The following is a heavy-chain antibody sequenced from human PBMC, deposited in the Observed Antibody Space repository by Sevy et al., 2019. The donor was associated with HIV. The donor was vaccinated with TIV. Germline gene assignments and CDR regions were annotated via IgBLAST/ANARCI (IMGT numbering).Heavy chain of an antibody. D-gene: IGHD1-26*01. CDR3: ARDCNSATCLWGLDV. V-gene: IGHV3-7*03. CDR2: IKLDGSEK. Sequence: GGSLRLSCAVSGFTFNRYWMSWVRQAPGKGLQWVANIKLDGSEKYYLDSVRGRFTISRDNAKNSLYLQMNSLRAEDTAVYYCARDCNSATCLWGLDVWGLGTTVTVSS. J-gene: IGHJ6*02. CDR1: GFTFNRYW.